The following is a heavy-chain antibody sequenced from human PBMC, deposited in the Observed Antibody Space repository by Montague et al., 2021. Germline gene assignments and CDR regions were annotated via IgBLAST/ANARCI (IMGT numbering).Heavy chain of an antibody. J-gene: IGHJ4*02. CDR2: INGNSINI. D-gene: IGHD3-3*01. Sequence: SLRLSCAASGFIFNNYVMNWARQAPGKGLEWVSGINGNSINIDHADSVKGRFTISRDNAKNSLYLQMNSLRAEDTAFYYCVKDTRDYYPDFWGQGILVTVSS. CDR3: VKDTRDYYPDF. V-gene: IGHV3-9*01. CDR1: GFIFNNYV.